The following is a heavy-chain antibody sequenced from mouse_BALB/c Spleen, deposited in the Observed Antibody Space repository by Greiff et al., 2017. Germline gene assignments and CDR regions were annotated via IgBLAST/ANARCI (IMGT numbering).Heavy chain of an antibody. J-gene: IGHJ4*01. D-gene: IGHD2-4*01. V-gene: IGHV2-9*02. CDR2: IWAGGST. CDR3: AREGITKGCYYAMDY. CDR1: GFSLTSYG. Sequence: VKLMESGPGLVAPSQSLSITCTVSGFSLTSYGVHWVRQPPGKGLEWLGVIWAGGSTNYNSALMSRLSISKDNSKSQVFLKMNSLQTDDTAMYYCAREGITKGCYYAMDYWGQGTSVTVSA.